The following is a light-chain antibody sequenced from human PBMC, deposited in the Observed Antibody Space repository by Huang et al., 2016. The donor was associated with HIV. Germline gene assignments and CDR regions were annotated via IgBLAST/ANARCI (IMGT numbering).Light chain of an antibody. J-gene: IGKJ1*01. CDR1: QSFRSY. Sequence: DIQMTQSPLSLSASVGDRVTITFRASQSFRSYLNWYQQKPGKAPKVLIYTTSTLQSGVPSRFSGSGSGTDFSLTISSLQPEDFATYYCQQSYRTPWAFGQGTKVEIK. CDR2: TTS. CDR3: QQSYRTPWA. V-gene: IGKV1-39*01.